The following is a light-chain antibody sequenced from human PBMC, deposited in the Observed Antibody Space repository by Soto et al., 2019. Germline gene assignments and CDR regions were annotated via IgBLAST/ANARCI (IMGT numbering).Light chain of an antibody. J-gene: IGKJ1*01. V-gene: IGKV1-5*01. CDR1: QSVNHW. Sequence: DIQMTQYPSTLSASVVERVTISCRASQSVNHWLAWYQRKPGKAPKLLIHDASTLESGIPSRFSGSGSGTEFTLTISSLQPDDFATYYCQQYNSYWTFGQGTKVDIK. CDR3: QQYNSYWT. CDR2: DAS.